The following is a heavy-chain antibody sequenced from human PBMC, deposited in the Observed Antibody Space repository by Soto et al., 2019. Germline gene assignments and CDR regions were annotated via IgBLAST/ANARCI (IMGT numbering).Heavy chain of an antibody. Sequence: LSLTCTVSGGSISSTSYYWGWIRQTPGKGLEWIASIYYSGSTYYNPSLKSRVSISVDTSKNQFSLKLASVTAADTAVYYCARDPPSSGATHNSFDYWGQGTLVTVSS. D-gene: IGHD2-15*01. CDR3: ARDPPSSGATHNSFDY. J-gene: IGHJ4*02. CDR2: IYYSGST. CDR1: GGSISSTSYY. V-gene: IGHV4-39*02.